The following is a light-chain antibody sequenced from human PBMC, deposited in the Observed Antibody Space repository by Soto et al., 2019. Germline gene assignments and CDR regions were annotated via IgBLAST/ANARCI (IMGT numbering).Light chain of an antibody. CDR2: DAS. J-gene: IGKJ1*01. CDR1: QSISSW. Sequence: DIQMTQSPSTLSASVGDRVTITCRASQSISSWLAWYQQKPGKAPKLLIYDASSLESGVPSRFSGSGSGTEFTLTIISLQPDDFATYYCQQYNSYPRTCGQGTKVDIK. CDR3: QQYNSYPRT. V-gene: IGKV1-5*01.